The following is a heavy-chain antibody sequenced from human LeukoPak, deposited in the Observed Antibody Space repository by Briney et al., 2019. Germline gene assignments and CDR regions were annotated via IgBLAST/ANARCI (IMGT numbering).Heavy chain of an antibody. D-gene: IGHD1-26*01. CDR1: GYTFTSYA. CDR3: ARDHYPSXGGYNXFDP. CDR2: INAGNGNT. Sequence: ASVKVSCKASGYTFTSYAMHWVRQAPGQRLEWMGWINAGNGNTKYSQKLHGRVTITRDTSASTAYMELSSLRSEDTAVYYCARDHYPSXGGYNXFDPWXQGTLVTVSS. J-gene: IGHJ5*02. V-gene: IGHV1-3*01.